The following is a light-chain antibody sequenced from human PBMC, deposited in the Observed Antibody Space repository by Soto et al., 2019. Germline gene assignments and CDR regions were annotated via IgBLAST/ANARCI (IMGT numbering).Light chain of an antibody. CDR1: QSVSRW. J-gene: IGKJ4*01. Sequence: IQMTQSPSILSASVGDSVTIAGLASQSVSRWLAWYQQKPGKAPKLLIYDASSLNSGVPSRFSGSQSGTEFTLTITSLLPDDFATYFCQQYSSYSLPTFGGGTKVDI. CDR2: DAS. V-gene: IGKV1-5*01. CDR3: QQYSSYSLPT.